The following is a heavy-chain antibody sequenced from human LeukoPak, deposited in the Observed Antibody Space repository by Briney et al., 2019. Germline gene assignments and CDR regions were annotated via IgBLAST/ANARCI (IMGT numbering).Heavy chain of an antibody. CDR1: GFTFSSHW. D-gene: IGHD1-1*01. J-gene: IGHJ4*02. CDR2: ISGSGGST. V-gene: IGHV3-23*01. Sequence: GGSLRLSCAASGFTFSSHWMHWVRQAPGKGLEWVSAISGSGGSTYYADSVKGRFTISRDNSKNTLYLQMNSLRAEDTAVYYCAKDSIRTGTLDYWGQGTLVTVSS. CDR3: AKDSIRTGTLDY.